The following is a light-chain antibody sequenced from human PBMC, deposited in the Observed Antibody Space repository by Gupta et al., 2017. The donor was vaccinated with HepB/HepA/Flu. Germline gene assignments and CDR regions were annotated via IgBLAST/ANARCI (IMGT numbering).Light chain of an antibody. CDR3: QQRSNWAGT. J-gene: IGKJ4*02. CDR1: QNILPF. Sequence: EMVLTQSPPTLSLTPGERATLSCRASQNILPFLAWYQQKPGQAPRLLIYDATNRATGIPARFSGSGSGTDFTLTISSLEPDDVAVYYCQQRSNWAGTFGGGTKVEIK. V-gene: IGKV3-11*01. CDR2: DAT.